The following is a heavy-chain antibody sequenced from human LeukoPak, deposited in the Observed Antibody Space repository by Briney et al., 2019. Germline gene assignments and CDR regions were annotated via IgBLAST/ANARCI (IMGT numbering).Heavy chain of an antibody. CDR1: GFIFRSYA. CDR3: ARKWFLDY. D-gene: IGHD3-22*01. J-gene: IGHJ4*02. Sequence: GGSLRLSCAASGFIFRSYAMNWVRQAPGKGLEWVANTKQDGSEKYYVDSVKGRFTISRDNAKNSLYLQINRLRAEDTDVYYCARKWFLDYWGERTLVSVS. V-gene: IGHV3-7*01. CDR2: TKQDGSEK.